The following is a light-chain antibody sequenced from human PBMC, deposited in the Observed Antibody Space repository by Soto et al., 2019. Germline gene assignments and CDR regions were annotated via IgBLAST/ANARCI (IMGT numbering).Light chain of an antibody. J-gene: IGLJ2*01. CDR2: AVT. Sequence: QSALTQPASVSGSPGQSITISCTGTSSDVGGYNYVSWYQQHPGTAPKLLIFAVTDRPSGVSARFSGSKSGTTASLTISGLQAEDEADYYCSSYTNRNTLVVFGGGTKLTVL. CDR3: SSYTNRNTLVV. CDR1: SSDVGGYNY. V-gene: IGLV2-14*01.